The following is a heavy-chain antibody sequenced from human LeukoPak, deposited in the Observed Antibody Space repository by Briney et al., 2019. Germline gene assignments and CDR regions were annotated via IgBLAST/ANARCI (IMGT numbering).Heavy chain of an antibody. CDR3: ARGSGGYYYSLLGY. CDR1: GFTVSSNY. D-gene: IGHD3-22*01. J-gene: IGHJ4*02. Sequence: PGGSLRLSCAASGFTVSSNYMSWVRQAPGKGLEWVSVIYSGGSTYYADSVKGRFTISRDNSKNTVYLQMNSLRAEDTAVYYCARGSGGYYYSLLGYWGQGTLVTVSS. V-gene: IGHV3-53*01. CDR2: IYSGGST.